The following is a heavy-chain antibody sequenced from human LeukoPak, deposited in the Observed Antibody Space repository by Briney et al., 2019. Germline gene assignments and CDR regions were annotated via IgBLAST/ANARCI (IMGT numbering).Heavy chain of an antibody. CDR2: ISTSGDFT. CDR3: AGCSGGSCYSRGKYGVDV. CDR1: GFTFGSYA. V-gene: IGHV3-23*01. D-gene: IGHD2-15*01. J-gene: IGHJ6*02. Sequence: GGSLRLSCATSGFTFGSYAMNWVRQAPGKGLECVSFISTSGDFTYYAASVKGRFTVSRDNSKNTLYLQMNSLIADDTAVYYCAGCSGGSCYSRGKYGVDVWGQGTTVIVSS.